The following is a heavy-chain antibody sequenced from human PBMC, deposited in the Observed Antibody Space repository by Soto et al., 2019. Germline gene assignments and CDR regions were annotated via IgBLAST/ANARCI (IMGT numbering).Heavy chain of an antibody. CDR3: ARHASYYYDSSGSYYFYY. D-gene: IGHD3-22*01. V-gene: IGHV4-39*01. Sequence: SETLSLTCTVSGGSISSSSYYWGWIRQPPGKGLEWIGSIYYSGSTYYNPSLKSRVTISVDTSKNQFSLKLSSVTAADTAVYYCARHASYYYDSSGSYYFYYWGKGTLVTVSS. CDR1: GGSISSSSYY. J-gene: IGHJ4*02. CDR2: IYYSGST.